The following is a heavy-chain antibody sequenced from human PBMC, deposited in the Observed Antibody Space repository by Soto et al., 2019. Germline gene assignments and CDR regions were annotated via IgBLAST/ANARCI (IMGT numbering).Heavy chain of an antibody. CDR2: ISWNSGSI. CDR1: GFTFDDYA. Sequence: EVQLVESGGGLVQPDRSLRLSCAASGFTFDDYAMHWVRQAPGKGLEWVSGISWNSGSIGYADSVKGRFTISRDNAKNSLYLQMNSLRAEDTALYYCAKATVAYYWYFDLWGRGTLVTVSS. V-gene: IGHV3-9*01. CDR3: AKATVAYYWYFDL. J-gene: IGHJ2*01. D-gene: IGHD2-21*01.